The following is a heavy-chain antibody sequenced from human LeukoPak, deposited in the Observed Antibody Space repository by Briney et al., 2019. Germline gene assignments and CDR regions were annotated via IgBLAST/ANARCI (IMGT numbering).Heavy chain of an antibody. V-gene: IGHV4-59*08. CDR3: ARGGTDFDY. CDR1: GGSISSYY. J-gene: IGHJ4*02. D-gene: IGHD2-15*01. CDR2: IYYSGST. Sequence: PSETLSLTCTVSGGSISSYYWSWIRQAPGKGLEWIGHIYYSGSTNYNPSLASRVTISVDPSTNQFSPNLSSATPTATALYYCARGGTDFDYWGQGNLVPVSS.